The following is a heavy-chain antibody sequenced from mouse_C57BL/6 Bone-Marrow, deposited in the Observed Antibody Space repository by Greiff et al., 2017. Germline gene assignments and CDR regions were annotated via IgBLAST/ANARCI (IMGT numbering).Heavy chain of an antibody. V-gene: IGHV1-7*01. J-gene: IGHJ2*01. CDR2: INPSSGYT. D-gene: IGHD4-1*01. CDR3: ARLTGWDY. Sequence: VQLQQSGAELAKPGASVKLSCKASGYTFTSYWMHWVKQRPGQGLEWIGYINPSSGYTKYNENFKDKATLTAEKASITAYMQLSSLTYEDSAVYCCARLTGWDYWGQGTTLTVSS. CDR1: GYTFTSYW.